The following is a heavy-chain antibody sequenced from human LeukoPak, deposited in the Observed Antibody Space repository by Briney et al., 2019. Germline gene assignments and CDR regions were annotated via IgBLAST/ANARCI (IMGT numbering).Heavy chain of an antibody. Sequence: GRSLRPSCAASGFTFDDYAMHWVRQAPGKGLEWVSGISWNSGSIGYADSVKGRFTISRDNAKNSLYLQMNSLRAEDTALYYCAKDAYCSGGSCYGWFDPWGQGTLVTVSS. CDR2: ISWNSGSI. J-gene: IGHJ5*02. V-gene: IGHV3-9*01. D-gene: IGHD2-15*01. CDR3: AKDAYCSGGSCYGWFDP. CDR1: GFTFDDYA.